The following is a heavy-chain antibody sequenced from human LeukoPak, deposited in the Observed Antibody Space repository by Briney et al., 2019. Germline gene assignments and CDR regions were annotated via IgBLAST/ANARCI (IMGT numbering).Heavy chain of an antibody. CDR2: ISYDGRNK. V-gene: IGHV3-30*03. D-gene: IGHD2-21*02. J-gene: IGHJ6*02. CDR1: GFTFNNYG. Sequence: PGKSLRLSCAASGFTFNNYGMHWVRQAPGKGLEWVAVISYDGRNKHYPDSVKGRFTISRDISKNTLYLQMNSLRAEDTAVYYCATTNLEGYCGGDCSMGYYYGMDVWGQGTTVTVSS. CDR3: ATTNLEGYCGGDCSMGYYYGMDV.